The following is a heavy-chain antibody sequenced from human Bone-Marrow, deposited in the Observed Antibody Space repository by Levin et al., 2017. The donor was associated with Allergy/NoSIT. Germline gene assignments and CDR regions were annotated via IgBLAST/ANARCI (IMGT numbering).Heavy chain of an antibody. D-gene: IGHD2-21*01. CDR3: ARVWGKLTYCGTSNCADAFDV. Sequence: PGGSLRLSCEASRFAFNSYTMNWVRQAPGKGLEWISSISRSSSYIYYADSVKGRFTIYRDDPKNSPYFQLSSPIAADPAVYFCARVWGKLTYCGTSNCADAFDVWGQGTVVTVSS. V-gene: IGHV3-21*01. CDR2: ISRSSSYI. CDR1: RFAFNSYT. J-gene: IGHJ3*01.